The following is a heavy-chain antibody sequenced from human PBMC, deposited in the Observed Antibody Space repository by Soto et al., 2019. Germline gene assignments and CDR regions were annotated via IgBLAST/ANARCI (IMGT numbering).Heavy chain of an antibody. Sequence: SGPTLVNPTQTLTLTCTFSEFSLTTSGVGVGWIRQPPGKALEWLAVIYWDDSKHYSPSLKSRLTITKYTSKNQVVLTMTNMDPVGTATYYCTHKGYGDYPLDYWGQGTLVTVSS. V-gene: IGHV2-5*02. CDR2: IYWDDSK. CDR3: THKGYGDYPLDY. CDR1: EFSLTTSGVG. J-gene: IGHJ4*02. D-gene: IGHD4-17*01.